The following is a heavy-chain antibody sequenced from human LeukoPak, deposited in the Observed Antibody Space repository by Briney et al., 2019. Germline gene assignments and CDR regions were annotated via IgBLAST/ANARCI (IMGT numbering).Heavy chain of an antibody. J-gene: IGHJ4*02. D-gene: IGHD3-16*01. CDR2: INHNRVT. CDR3: AWHYVWGRFDS. Sequence: SETLSLTCGVSGGSFTNQFWTWIRQAPGQGLERIGDINHNRVTNYNPPLKSRVTISADTSNSLSLRSVTAADTAVYFCAWHYVWGRFDSWGQGTLVTVSS. V-gene: IGHV4-34*01. CDR1: GGSFTNQF.